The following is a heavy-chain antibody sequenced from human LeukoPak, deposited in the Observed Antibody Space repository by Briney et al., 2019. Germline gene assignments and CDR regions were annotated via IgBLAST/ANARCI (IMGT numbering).Heavy chain of an antibody. Sequence: PSETLSLTCAVSGGSISSGGYSWSWIRQPPGKGLEWIGYIYHSGSTYYNPSLKSRVTISVDRSKNQSSLKLSSVTAADTAVYYFGSRRTDVWGSYRYEADYWGPGTLVNVSS. D-gene: IGHD3-16*02. J-gene: IGHJ4*02. V-gene: IGHV4-30-2*01. CDR3: GSRRTDVWGSYRYEADY. CDR1: GGSISSGGYS. CDR2: IYHSGST.